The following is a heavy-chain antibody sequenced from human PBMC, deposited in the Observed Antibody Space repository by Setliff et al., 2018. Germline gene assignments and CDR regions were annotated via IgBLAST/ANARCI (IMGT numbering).Heavy chain of an antibody. J-gene: IGHJ4*02. Sequence: GASVKVSCKASGGTFSSYAISWVRQAPGQGLEWMGGIIPIFGTANYAQKFQGRVTITADESTSTAYMELSSLRSEDTAVYYCARGSSSGYYFDYWGQGTLVTVSS. CDR2: IIPIFGTA. D-gene: IGHD6-6*01. CDR3: ARGSSSGYYFDY. CDR1: GGTFSSYA. V-gene: IGHV1-69*13.